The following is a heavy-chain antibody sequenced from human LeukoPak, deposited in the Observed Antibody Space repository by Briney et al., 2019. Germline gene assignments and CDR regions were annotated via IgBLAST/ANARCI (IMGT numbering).Heavy chain of an antibody. CDR2: IYHSGST. J-gene: IGHJ4*02. Sequence: SETLSLTCAVSGGSISSSNWWSWVRQPPGKGLEWIGEIYHSGSTNYNPSLKSRVTISVDKSKNQFSLKLSSVTAADTAVYYCARLYSSSPPDSDYWGQGTLVTVSS. D-gene: IGHD6-6*01. V-gene: IGHV4-4*02. CDR3: ARLYSSSPPDSDY. CDR1: GGSISSSNW.